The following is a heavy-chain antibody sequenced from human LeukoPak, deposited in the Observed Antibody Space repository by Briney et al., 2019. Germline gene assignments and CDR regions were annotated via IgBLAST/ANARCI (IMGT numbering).Heavy chain of an antibody. CDR1: GFTFSNYA. CDR2: IIGSGGST. V-gene: IGHV3-23*01. J-gene: IGHJ4*02. CDR3: AKRGQSQTDY. Sequence: GGSLRLSCAASGFTFSNYAMSWVRQAPGKGLEWVSTIIGSGGSTYYADSVKGRFTISRDNSKNTLYLQMSNLRADDTAVYYCAKRGQSQTDYWGQGTLVTVSS.